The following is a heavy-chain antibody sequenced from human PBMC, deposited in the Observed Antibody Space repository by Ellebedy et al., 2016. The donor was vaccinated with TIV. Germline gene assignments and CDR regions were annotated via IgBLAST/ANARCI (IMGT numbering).Heavy chain of an antibody. V-gene: IGHV3-9*01. Sequence: GGSLRLSXAASGFTFSSYWMHWVRQAPGKGLEWVSFISWNSGTTGYADSVKGRFIISRDNTKNFLYLQMNSLRTEDTAIYYCVKDSAYQWAMVDWGQGTTVTVSS. CDR1: GFTFSSYW. D-gene: IGHD1-26*01. CDR2: ISWNSGTT. J-gene: IGHJ6*02. CDR3: VKDSAYQWAMVD.